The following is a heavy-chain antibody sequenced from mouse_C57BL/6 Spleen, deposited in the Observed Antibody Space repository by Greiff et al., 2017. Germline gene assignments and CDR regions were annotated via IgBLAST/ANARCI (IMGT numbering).Heavy chain of an antibody. V-gene: IGHV1-42*01. CDR1: GYSFTGYY. CDR3: ACGSSFAY. J-gene: IGHJ3*01. Sequence: VQLQQSGPELVKPGASVKISCKASGYSFTGYYMNWVKQSPEKSLEWIGEINPSTGGTTYNQKFKAKATLTVDKSSSTAYMQLKSLTSEDSAVYYWACGSSFAYWGQGTLVTVSA. CDR2: INPSTGGT. D-gene: IGHD1-1*01.